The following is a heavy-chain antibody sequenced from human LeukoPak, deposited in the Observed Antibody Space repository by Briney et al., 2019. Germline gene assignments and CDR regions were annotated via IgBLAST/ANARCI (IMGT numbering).Heavy chain of an antibody. CDR2: IYHSGST. J-gene: IGHJ3*02. V-gene: IGHV4-4*02. CDR1: GGSISSSNW. Sequence: SGTLSLTCAVSGGSISSSNWWSWVRQPPGKGLEWIGEIYHSGSTNYNPSLKSRVTISVDKSKNQFSLKLSSVTAADTAVYYCARGSIQLWFGHAFDIWGQGTMVTVSS. D-gene: IGHD5-18*01. CDR3: ARGSIQLWFGHAFDI.